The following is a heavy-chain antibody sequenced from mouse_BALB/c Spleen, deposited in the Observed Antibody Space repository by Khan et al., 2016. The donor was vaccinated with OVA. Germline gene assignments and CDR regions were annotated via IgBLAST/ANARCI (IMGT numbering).Heavy chain of an antibody. CDR3: ARVGYSGTMDY. V-gene: IGHV9-3-1*01. CDR2: INTYTGEQ. Sequence: QIQLVQSGPELKKPGETVKISCKASGYTFTNYGMNWVKQAPGKGLKWMGFINTYTGEQTYADDFKGRFAFPLESTARTAYLQINNHKNEDTSTYFCARVGYSGTMDYWGQGTSVTVSS. CDR1: GYTFTNYG. D-gene: IGHD2-14*01. J-gene: IGHJ4*01.